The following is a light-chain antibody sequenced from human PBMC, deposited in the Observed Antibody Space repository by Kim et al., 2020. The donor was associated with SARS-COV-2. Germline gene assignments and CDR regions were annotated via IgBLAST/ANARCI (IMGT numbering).Light chain of an antibody. CDR3: QSYNRDNVI. CDR1: SGSIDDNY. Sequence: GQTVTIACTRSSGSIDDNYVQWYQQRPGGVPTTVIYEDDQRPSGVSDRFSGSIDNSSNSAYLTISGLRTEDEADYYCQSYNRDNVIFGGGTQLTVL. CDR2: EDD. J-gene: IGLJ2*01. V-gene: IGLV6-57*03.